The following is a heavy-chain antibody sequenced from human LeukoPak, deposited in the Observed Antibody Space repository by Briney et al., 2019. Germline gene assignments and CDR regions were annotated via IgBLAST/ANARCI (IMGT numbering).Heavy chain of an antibody. CDR1: GFTFNDYD. J-gene: IGHJ3*02. CDR3: ARLRGYGYGINGFDI. D-gene: IGHD5-18*01. CDR2: IGTAHGA. V-gene: IGHV3-13*01. Sequence: PGGSLRLSCAASGFTFNDYDMHWVREATAKGLEWLSGIGTAHGAHYAGSVKGRFTISRESATNSVYLQMNSLRDGDTAVYYCARLRGYGYGINGFDIWGQGTMVTVSS.